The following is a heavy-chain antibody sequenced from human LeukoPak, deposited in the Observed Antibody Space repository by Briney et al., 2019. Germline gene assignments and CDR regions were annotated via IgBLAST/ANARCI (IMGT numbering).Heavy chain of an antibody. CDR3: ARLNVLSGSVLHHFDH. CDR2: ICYSGST. D-gene: IGHD2-15*01. J-gene: IGHJ4*02. CDR1: GGSISSSNYC. V-gene: IGHV4-39*07. Sequence: KTSETLSLTCTVSGGSISSSNYCWGWIRQPPGKGLEWIGSICYSGSTFYNPSLKSRGTLLVDTSKNQFSLKLTSVTAADTAVYYCARLNVLSGSVLHHFDHWGQGTLVTVSS.